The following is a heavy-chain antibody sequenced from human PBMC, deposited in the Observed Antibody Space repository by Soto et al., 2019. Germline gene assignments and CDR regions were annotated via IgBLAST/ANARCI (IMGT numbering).Heavy chain of an antibody. V-gene: IGHV3-53*02. D-gene: IGHD3-3*01. Sequence: EGQLVENGGGLMQPGGSLRLSCTTSGFTFSFYHMSWVRQAPGKGLEWVSAVHSDFKTYYSDSVKGRFTISRDNSRDTLYLQMDSLRADDTAVYYCVRVEPTISAWLPGDYWGQGPLLTVAS. CDR3: VRVEPTISAWLPGDY. CDR2: VHSDFKT. CDR1: GFTFSFYH. J-gene: IGHJ4*02.